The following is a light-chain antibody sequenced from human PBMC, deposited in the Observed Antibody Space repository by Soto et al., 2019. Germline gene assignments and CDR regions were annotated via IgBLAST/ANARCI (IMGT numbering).Light chain of an antibody. CDR3: AAWDDSLYGVV. V-gene: IGLV1-44*01. CDR1: SSNVGSNS. J-gene: IGLJ2*01. Sequence: QSVLTQPPSASGTPGPRVTISCSGSSSNVGSNSVNWYQHFPGTAPKVLIYRSTQRPSGVPDRFSGSKSGTSASLAISGLQSEDDADYYCAAWDDSLYGVVFGGGTKLTVL. CDR2: RST.